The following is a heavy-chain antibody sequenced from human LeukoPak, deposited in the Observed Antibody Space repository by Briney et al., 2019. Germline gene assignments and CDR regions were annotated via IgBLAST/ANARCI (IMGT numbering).Heavy chain of an antibody. CDR2: IYYSGST. J-gene: IGHJ4*02. V-gene: IGHV4-39*01. CDR1: GGSISSSSYY. D-gene: IGHD3-9*01. CDR3: ARLGYDILITDY. Sequence: SETLSLTCTVSGGSISSSSYYWGWIRQPPGKGLEWIGSIYYSGSTYYNPSLKSRVTISVDTSKNQFSLKLSSVTAADTAVYYCARLGYDILITDYWGQGTLVTVSS.